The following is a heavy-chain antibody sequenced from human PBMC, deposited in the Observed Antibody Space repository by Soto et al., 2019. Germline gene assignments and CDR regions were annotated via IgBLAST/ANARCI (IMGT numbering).Heavy chain of an antibody. CDR2: INGDGTTT. D-gene: IGHD1-1*01. CDR1: GFTFSSYW. J-gene: IGHJ4*02. CDR3: ARRGLNTIDC. V-gene: IGHV3-74*01. Sequence: EVQLVESGGGLVQPGGSLRLSCAASGFTFSSYWMVWVRQAPLKGLVWVSRINGDGTTTSYADYVKGRFTISRDNAKNTLYLQMHSLGAEDTAVYFCARRGLNTIDCWGQGTLVTVSS.